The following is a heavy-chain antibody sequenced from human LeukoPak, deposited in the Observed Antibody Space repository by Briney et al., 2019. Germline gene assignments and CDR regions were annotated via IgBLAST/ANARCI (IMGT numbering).Heavy chain of an antibody. CDR3: GRDKAAAVYYFDN. CDR1: GYTFTSFG. CDR2: ISAHNGDT. J-gene: IGHJ4*02. Sequence: ASVKVSCKASGYTFTSFGISWVRQAPGQGLEWMGWISAHNGDTMYAQKLQVRVTMTTDTSTSTAYMELRSLTSDDTAVYYCGRDKAAAVYYFDNWGQGTLVTVSS. V-gene: IGHV1-18*01. D-gene: IGHD6-13*01.